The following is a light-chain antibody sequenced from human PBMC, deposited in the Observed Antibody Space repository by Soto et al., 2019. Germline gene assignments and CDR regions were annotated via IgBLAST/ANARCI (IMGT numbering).Light chain of an antibody. J-gene: IGKJ2*01. CDR2: AAS. CDR1: RTFASSY. V-gene: IGKV3-20*01. Sequence: EIVLTQSPGTLSLSPGERATLSCRASRTFASSYLAWYQQKPGQAPRLLIYAASTRATGIPDRFSGSGSGADFTLTISCLQSEDFATYYCQQYYSYPRTFGQGTKLEIK. CDR3: QQYYSYPRT.